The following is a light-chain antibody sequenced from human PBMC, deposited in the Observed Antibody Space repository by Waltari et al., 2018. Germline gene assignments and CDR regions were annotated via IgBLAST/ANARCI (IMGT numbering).Light chain of an antibody. CDR1: QNINSW. J-gene: IGKJ2*01. CDR2: KAS. CDR3: QQYQSYFYT. Sequence: DIQLTQSPSTLSASVGARVTITCRASQNINSWLAWYQQRPGKAPQLLIYKASILENGVPSRFSGSGSGTEFSLTISSLQPDDFATYYCQQYQSYFYTFGQGTKMEIK. V-gene: IGKV1-5*03.